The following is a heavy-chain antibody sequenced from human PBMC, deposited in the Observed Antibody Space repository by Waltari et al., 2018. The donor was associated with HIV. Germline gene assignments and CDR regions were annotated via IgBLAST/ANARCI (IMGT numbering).Heavy chain of an antibody. CDR2: IYYSGST. CDR3: ARGGVCSGGSCYSP. V-gene: IGHV4-59*01. J-gene: IGHJ5*02. D-gene: IGHD2-15*01. Sequence: QVQLQESGPGLVKPSETLSLTCTVSGGSISSYYWSWIRQPPGQGLEWIGYIYYSGSTNYNPPLKSRVTISVDTSKNQFSLKLSAVTAADTAVYYCARGGVCSGGSCYSPWGQGTLVTVSS. CDR1: GGSISSYY.